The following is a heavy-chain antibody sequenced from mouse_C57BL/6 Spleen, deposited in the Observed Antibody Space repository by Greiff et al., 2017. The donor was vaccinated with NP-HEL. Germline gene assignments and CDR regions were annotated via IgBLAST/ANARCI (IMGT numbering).Heavy chain of an antibody. CDR1: GYSFTGYY. D-gene: IGHD2-4*01. V-gene: IGHV1-42*01. CDR3: ARRRVWYDYGPVGC. Sequence: VQLQQSGPELVKPGASVKISCKASGYSFTGYYMNWVKQSPEKSLEWIGEINPSTGGTTYNQKFKAKATLTVDKSSSTAYMQLKSLTSEDSAVXDCARRRVWYDYGPVGCWGQGASVTVSS. J-gene: IGHJ4*01. CDR2: INPSTGGT.